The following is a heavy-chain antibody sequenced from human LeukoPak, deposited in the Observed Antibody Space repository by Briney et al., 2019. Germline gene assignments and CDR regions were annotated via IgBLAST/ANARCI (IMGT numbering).Heavy chain of an antibody. Sequence: SETLSLTCTVSGASISSYYWSWLRQPPGKGLEWLGYIYYSGSTNYNPSLKSRVTISVDTSKNQFSLKLSSVTAADTAVYYCAREIAAAGTFDYWGQGTLVTVSS. J-gene: IGHJ4*02. V-gene: IGHV4-59*01. D-gene: IGHD6-13*01. CDR3: AREIAAAGTFDY. CDR1: GASISSYY. CDR2: IYYSGST.